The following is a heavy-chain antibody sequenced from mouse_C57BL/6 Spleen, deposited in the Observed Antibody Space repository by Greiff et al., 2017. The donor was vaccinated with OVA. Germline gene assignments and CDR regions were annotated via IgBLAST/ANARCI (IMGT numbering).Heavy chain of an antibody. D-gene: IGHD4-1*01. CDR1: GYAFTNYL. CDR3: ARWDGGFELAGTHYAMDY. CDR2: INPGSGGT. Sequence: QVQLQQSGAELVRPGTSVKVSCKASGYAFTNYLIEWVKQRPGQGLEWIGVINPGSGGTNYNEKFKGKATLTADKSSSTAYMQLSSLTSDDSAVYFCARWDGGFELAGTHYAMDYWGQGTSVTVSS. V-gene: IGHV1-54*01. J-gene: IGHJ4*01.